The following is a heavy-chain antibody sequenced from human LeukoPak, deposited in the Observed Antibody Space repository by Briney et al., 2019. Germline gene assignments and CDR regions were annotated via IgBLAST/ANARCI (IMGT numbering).Heavy chain of an antibody. CDR1: GGSISSYY. Sequence: KPSETLSLTCTVSGGSISSYYWSWIRQPPGKGLEWIGYIYYSGSTNYNPSLKSRVTISVDTSKNQFSLKLSSVTAADTAVYYCARVKAPTVTTWRAYYYMDVWGKGTTVTVSS. V-gene: IGHV4-59*01. D-gene: IGHD4-17*01. CDR2: IYYSGST. CDR3: ARVKAPTVTTWRAYYYMDV. J-gene: IGHJ6*03.